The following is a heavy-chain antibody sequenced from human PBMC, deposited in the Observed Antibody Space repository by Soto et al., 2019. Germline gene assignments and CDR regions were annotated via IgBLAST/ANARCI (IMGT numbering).Heavy chain of an antibody. Sequence: SETLSLTCTVSGGSISSSSYYWGWIRQPPGKGLEWIGSIYYSGSTYYNPSLKSRVTISVDTSKNQFSLKLSSVTAADTAVYYCATAIAAAGAEYFQHWGQGTLVTVSS. CDR1: GGSISSSSYY. CDR2: IYYSGST. D-gene: IGHD6-13*01. CDR3: ATAIAAAGAEYFQH. V-gene: IGHV4-39*01. J-gene: IGHJ1*01.